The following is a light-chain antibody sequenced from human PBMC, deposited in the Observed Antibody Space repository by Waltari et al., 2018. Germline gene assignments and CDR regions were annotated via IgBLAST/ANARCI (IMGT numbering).Light chain of an antibody. CDR3: SSYRRSSTYVL. V-gene: IGLV2-14*03. CDR2: DVS. Sequence: QSALTQPASVSGPPGQPSTISCSGVSREVGGYNLVCWYQQHPGKAPKLLIFDVSNRPSGVSNRFSGSKSGNTASLTISGLQPEDEADYYCSSYRRSSTYVLLGGGTKLTVL. CDR1: SREVGGYNL. J-gene: IGLJ2*01.